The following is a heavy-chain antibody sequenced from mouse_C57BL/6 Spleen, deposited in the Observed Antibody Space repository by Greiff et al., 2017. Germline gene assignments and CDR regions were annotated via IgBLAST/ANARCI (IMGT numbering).Heavy chain of an antibody. CDR2: IDPETGGT. Sequence: VQLQQSGAELVRPGASVTLSCKASGYTFTDYEMHWVKQTPVHGLEWIGAIDPETGGTAYNQKFKGKAILTADKSSSTAYMELRSLTSEDSAVYYCTSSDYYGSRRFAYWGQGTLVTVSA. CDR1: GYTFTDYE. D-gene: IGHD1-1*01. V-gene: IGHV1-15*01. CDR3: TSSDYYGSRRFAY. J-gene: IGHJ3*01.